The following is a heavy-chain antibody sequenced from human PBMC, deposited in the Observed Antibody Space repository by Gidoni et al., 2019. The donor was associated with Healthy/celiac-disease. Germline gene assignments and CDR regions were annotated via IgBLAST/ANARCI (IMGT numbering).Heavy chain of an antibody. CDR2: INPNSGGT. Sequence: QVQLVQSGAEVKKPGASVKVSCKASGYTFTGYYMHWVRQAPGQGLEWMGWINPNSGGTNYAQKFQGRVTMTRDTSISTAYMELSRLRSDDTAVYYCARLQDIVVVPAAIGWFDPWGQGTLVTVSS. CDR3: ARLQDIVVVPAAIGWFDP. J-gene: IGHJ5*02. D-gene: IGHD2-2*02. V-gene: IGHV1-2*02. CDR1: GYTFTGYY.